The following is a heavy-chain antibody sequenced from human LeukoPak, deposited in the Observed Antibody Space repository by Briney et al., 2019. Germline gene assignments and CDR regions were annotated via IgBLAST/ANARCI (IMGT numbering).Heavy chain of an antibody. CDR1: GLTFDDYA. J-gene: IGHJ4*02. CDR2: ISWNSGSI. CDR3: AKDLDY. Sequence: AGGSLRLSRAASGLTFDDYATHWVRQAPGKGLEWVSGISWNSGSIGYADSVKGRFTISRDNAKNSLYLQMNSLRAEDTALYYCAKDLDYWGQGTLVTVSS. V-gene: IGHV3-9*01.